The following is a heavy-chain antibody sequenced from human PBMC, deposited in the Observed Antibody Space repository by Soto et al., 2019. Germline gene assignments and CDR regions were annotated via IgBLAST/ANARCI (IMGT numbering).Heavy chain of an antibody. CDR2: VHYSGTI. J-gene: IGHJ4*02. Sequence: QVQVQESGPGLVKPAQTLSLTCTVSGDSIINGSYYWTWIRQHPGKGLEWIGHVHYSGTIYYNPSLRSRVTMSVDTSKNQVSLQLSSVTVGDTAVYYCVRGADRYKCGFWGQGTLVTVSS. CDR1: GDSIINGSYY. CDR3: VRGADRYKCGF. D-gene: IGHD2-21*02. V-gene: IGHV4-31*03.